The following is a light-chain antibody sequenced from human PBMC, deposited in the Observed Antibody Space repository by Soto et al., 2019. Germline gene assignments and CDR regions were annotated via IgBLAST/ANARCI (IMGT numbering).Light chain of an antibody. CDR3: QQLYSDSPAWT. CDR2: DDS. Sequence: DIQMTQSPSTLSAFVGDRVTITCRASQSISNWLAWYQQKPRQAANLLIYDDSNLVSGVPSRCSGSGAATEFSLTISTLLADDVAAYYCQQLYSDSPAWTFGQGTKVDI. CDR1: QSISNW. J-gene: IGKJ1*01. V-gene: IGKV1-5*01.